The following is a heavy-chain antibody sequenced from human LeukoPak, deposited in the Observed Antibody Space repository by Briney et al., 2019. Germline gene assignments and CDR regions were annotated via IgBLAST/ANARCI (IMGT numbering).Heavy chain of an antibody. J-gene: IGHJ4*02. D-gene: IGHD2-15*01. V-gene: IGHV3-30*18. CDR1: GFTFSGNG. CDR3: AKDIGGYCSGGSCWTFDY. CDR2: ISYDGSNK. Sequence: GGSLRLSCAASGFTFSGNGIHWVRQAPGKGLEWVAAISYDGSNKYYADSVKGRFTISRDNSKNTLYLQMNSLRAEDTAVYYCAKDIGGYCSGGSCWTFDYWGQGTLVTVSS.